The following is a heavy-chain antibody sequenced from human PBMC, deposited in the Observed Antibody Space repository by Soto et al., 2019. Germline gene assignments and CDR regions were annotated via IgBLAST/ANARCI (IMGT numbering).Heavy chain of an antibody. V-gene: IGHV4-30-4*01. Sequence: SETLSLPCTVSGGSINSADYYWSWVRQPPGKGLEWIGYIYYSGSTYFNPSLKSRVTISKDTSRNQFSLRLTSVTAADTAVYYCARAIVVTIGGMDVWGQGTTVTVSS. D-gene: IGHD5-12*01. CDR3: ARAIVVTIGGMDV. CDR2: IYYSGST. CDR1: GGSINSADYY. J-gene: IGHJ6*02.